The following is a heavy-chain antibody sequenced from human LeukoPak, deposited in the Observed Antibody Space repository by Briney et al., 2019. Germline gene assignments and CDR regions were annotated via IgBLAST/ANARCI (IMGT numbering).Heavy chain of an antibody. CDR3: AKDWLEY. CDR1: GFDFSSYA. V-gene: IGHV3-23*01. J-gene: IGHJ4*02. D-gene: IGHD6-19*01. Sequence: GGSLRLSCAASGFDFSSYAMIWVRQAPGGGLEWVSVLIGSGGDAYYADSVKGRFTISRDNSKNTLYLQMNSLRADDTAVYYRAKDWLEYWGQGTLVTVSS. CDR2: LIGSGGDA.